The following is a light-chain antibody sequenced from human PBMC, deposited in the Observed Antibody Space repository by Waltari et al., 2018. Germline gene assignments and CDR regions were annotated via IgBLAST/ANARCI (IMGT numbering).Light chain of an antibody. Sequence: IVLTHTPLSLPVTAGQPAYISCKSSQSLLHTDGKTYLYWYLQKPGQPPQLLIYEVSKRFSGVPDRFSGSGSGTDFTLKISRVEAEDVGIYYCMQSLYLPGTFGQGTKLEI. CDR3: MQSLYLPGT. V-gene: IGKV2D-29*01. CDR2: EVS. J-gene: IGKJ2*01. CDR1: QSLLHTDGKTY.